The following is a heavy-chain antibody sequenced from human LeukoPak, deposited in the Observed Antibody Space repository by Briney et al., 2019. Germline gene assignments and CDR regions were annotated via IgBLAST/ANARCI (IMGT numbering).Heavy chain of an antibody. Sequence: ASVTVSCKPSGYTFTAYYVHWMRQAPGQGLEWMGRIDPNTAGTNFAQKVQGRVSMTRDTSINTAYLELSRLRSDDTAVYYCARPGYCSGGSCSDWFDSWGQGTLVTVSS. D-gene: IGHD2-15*01. CDR2: IDPNTAGT. CDR3: ARPGYCSGGSCSDWFDS. V-gene: IGHV1-2*06. CDR1: GYTFTAYY. J-gene: IGHJ5*01.